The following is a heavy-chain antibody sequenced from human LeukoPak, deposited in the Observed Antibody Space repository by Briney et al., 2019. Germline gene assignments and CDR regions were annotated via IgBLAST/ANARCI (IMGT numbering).Heavy chain of an antibody. Sequence: SQTLSLTCTVSGGSISSGSYYWSWILQPAWKGLEGIGRIYTSGTTNYNPSLNSRCTVSVDTSKNQFSLKLSSVTAADTAVYYCARDGGPGGPFDYWGQGTLVTVSS. CDR2: IYTSGTT. D-gene: IGHD3-16*01. V-gene: IGHV4-61*02. CDR1: GGSISSGSYY. J-gene: IGHJ4*02. CDR3: ARDGGPGGPFDY.